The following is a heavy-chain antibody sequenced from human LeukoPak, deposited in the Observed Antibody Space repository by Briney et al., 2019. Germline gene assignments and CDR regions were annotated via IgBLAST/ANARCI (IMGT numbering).Heavy chain of an antibody. V-gene: IGHV4-39*07. Sequence: PSETLSLTCTVSGGSISSSSYYWGWIRQPPGKGLEWIGSIYYSGSTYYNPSLKSRVTISVDTSKNQFSLKLSSVTAADTAVYYCARVNSSSWYDLDYWGQGTLVTVSS. CDR1: GGSISSSSYY. J-gene: IGHJ4*02. CDR2: IYYSGST. D-gene: IGHD6-13*01. CDR3: ARVNSSSWYDLDY.